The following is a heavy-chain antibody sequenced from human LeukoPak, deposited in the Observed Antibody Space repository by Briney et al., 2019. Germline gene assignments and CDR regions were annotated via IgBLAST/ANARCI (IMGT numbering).Heavy chain of an antibody. Sequence: GGSLRPSCAASGFTFSDYYMTWIRQAPGKGLQWLSFVSDSSRTIYYADSVKGRFTISRDNAKNSLYLQMSSLRAEDTAIYYCARSSLPGRSGRTEYFQHWGQGALVTVSS. CDR2: VSDSSRTI. D-gene: IGHD6-19*01. V-gene: IGHV3-11*01. CDR1: GFTFSDYY. J-gene: IGHJ1*01. CDR3: ARSSLPGRSGRTEYFQH.